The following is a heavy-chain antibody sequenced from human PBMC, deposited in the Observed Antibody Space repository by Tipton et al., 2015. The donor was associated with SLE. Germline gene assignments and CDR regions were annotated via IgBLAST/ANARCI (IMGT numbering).Heavy chain of an antibody. CDR2: VYHSGST. V-gene: IGHV4-61*01. J-gene: IGHJ3*02. Sequence: TLSLTCTVSGSSISSAIYSWGWIRQPPGKGLEWIGSVYHSGSTNYNPSLKSRVTISGDTSKNQFSLKLNSVTAADTAVYYCARDQSSSSWYRHAFDIWGQGTMVTVSS. D-gene: IGHD6-13*01. CDR1: GSSISSAIYS. CDR3: ARDQSSSSWYRHAFDI.